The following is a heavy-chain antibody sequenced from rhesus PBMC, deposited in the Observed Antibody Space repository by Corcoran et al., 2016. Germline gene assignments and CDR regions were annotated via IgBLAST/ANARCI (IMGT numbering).Heavy chain of an antibody. CDR1: GGSIDDYL. Sequence: QIKLQQWGEGLLKPSETLSLTCAVYGGSIDDYLWSWIRQFPGKGLEWIGHIYDKSACTNYNPSLKNRVTISKDTSKNQLSLKLRSVTAADTAVYYCAKEDVWGRGILVTVSP. V-gene: IGHV4-73*01. J-gene: IGHJ5-2*02. CDR2: IYDKSACT. CDR3: AKEDV.